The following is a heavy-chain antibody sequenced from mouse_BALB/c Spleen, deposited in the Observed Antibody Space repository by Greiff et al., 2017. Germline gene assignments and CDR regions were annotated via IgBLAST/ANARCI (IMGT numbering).Heavy chain of an antibody. Sequence: EVQGVESGGGLVQPGGSRKLSCAASGFTFSSFGMHWVRQAPEKGLEWVAYISSGSSTIYYADTVKGRFTISRDNPKNTLFLQMTSLRSEDTAMYYCARPGTMITTGAMDYWGQGTSVTVSS. D-gene: IGHD2-4*01. CDR1: GFTFSSFG. V-gene: IGHV5-17*02. CDR3: ARPGTMITTGAMDY. J-gene: IGHJ4*01. CDR2: ISSGSSTI.